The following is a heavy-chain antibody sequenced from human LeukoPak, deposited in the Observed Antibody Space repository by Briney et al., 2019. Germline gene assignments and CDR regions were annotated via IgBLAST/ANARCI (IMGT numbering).Heavy chain of an antibody. CDR3: VSDDISMTGTIAY. V-gene: IGHV4-4*02. CDR1: GGSISSSNW. Sequence: SGTLSLTCAVSGGSISSSNWWSWVRQPPGKGLEWIGEIYHSGSTNYNPSLKSRVTISVDKSKNQFSLKLSSVTAADTAVYYCVSDDISMTGTIAYWGQGTQVTVSS. D-gene: IGHD3-9*01. J-gene: IGHJ4*02. CDR2: IYHSGST.